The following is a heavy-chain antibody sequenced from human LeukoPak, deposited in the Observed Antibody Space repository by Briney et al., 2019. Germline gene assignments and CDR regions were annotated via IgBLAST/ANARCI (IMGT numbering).Heavy chain of an antibody. D-gene: IGHD3-10*01. J-gene: IGHJ6*03. CDR1: GFTFSNYE. CDR2: ISSSSSYI. V-gene: IGHV3-21*01. Sequence: GGSLRLSCAASGFTFSNYEMNWVRQAPGKGLEWVSSISSSSSYIYYADSVKGRFTISRDNAKNSLYLQMNSLRAEDTAVYYCARDPRYYGSGTYYYYMDVWGKGTTVTISS. CDR3: ARDPRYYGSGTYYYYMDV.